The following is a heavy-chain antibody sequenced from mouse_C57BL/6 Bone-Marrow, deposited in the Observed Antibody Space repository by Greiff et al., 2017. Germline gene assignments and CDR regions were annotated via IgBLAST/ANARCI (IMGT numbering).Heavy chain of an antibody. Sequence: EVQVVESEGGLVQPGSSMKLSCTASGFTFSDYYMAWVRQVPEKGLEWVANINYDGSSTYYLDSLKSRFIISRDNAKNILYLQMSSLKSEDTATYYCARDVGLLAMDYWGQGTSVTVSS. CDR2: INYDGSST. CDR1: GFTFSDYY. J-gene: IGHJ4*01. V-gene: IGHV5-16*01. CDR3: ARDVGLLAMDY.